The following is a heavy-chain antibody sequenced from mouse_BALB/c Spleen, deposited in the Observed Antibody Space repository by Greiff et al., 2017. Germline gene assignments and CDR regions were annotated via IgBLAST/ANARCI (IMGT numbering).Heavy chain of an antibody. CDR2: IWAGGST. CDR1: GFSLTSYG. V-gene: IGHV2-9*02. Sequence: VQGVESGPGLVAPSQSLSITCTVSGFSLTSYGVHWVRQPPGKGLEWLGVIWAGGSTNYNSALMSRLSISKDNSKSQVFLKMNSLQTDDTAMYYCARSSLLYAMDYWGQGTSVTVSS. J-gene: IGHJ4*01. CDR3: ARSSLLYAMDY. D-gene: IGHD2-1*01.